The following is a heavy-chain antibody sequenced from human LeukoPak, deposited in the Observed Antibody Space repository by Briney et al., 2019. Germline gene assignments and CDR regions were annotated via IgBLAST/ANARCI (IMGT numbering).Heavy chain of an antibody. V-gene: IGHV3-48*03. D-gene: IGHD6-19*01. CDR1: GFTFSSYE. CDR3: ASKYSSGGLF. CDR2: ISSSGSTI. Sequence: GGSLRLSCAASGFTFSSYEMNWVRQAPGKGLEWVSYISSSGSTIYYADSVKGRFTISRDNAKNSLYLQMNSLRAEDTAVYYCASKYSSGGLFWGQGTLVTVSS. J-gene: IGHJ4*02.